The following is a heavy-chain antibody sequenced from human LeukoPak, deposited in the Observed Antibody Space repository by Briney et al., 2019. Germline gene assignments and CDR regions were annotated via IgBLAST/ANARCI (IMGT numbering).Heavy chain of an antibody. CDR1: GFTFDDYA. V-gene: IGHV3-9*01. CDR2: TSWNSGSI. J-gene: IGHJ4*02. Sequence: PGGSLRLSCAASGFTFDDYAMHWVRQAPGKGLEWVSGTSWNSGSIGYADSVKGRFTISRDNAKNSLYLQMNSLRAEDTALYYCAKDSSSWYGLQYYFDYWGQGTLVTVSS. D-gene: IGHD6-13*01. CDR3: AKDSSSWYGLQYYFDY.